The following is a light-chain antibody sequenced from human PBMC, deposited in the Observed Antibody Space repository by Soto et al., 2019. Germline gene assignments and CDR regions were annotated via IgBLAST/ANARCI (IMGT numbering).Light chain of an antibody. CDR3: SSYKRSSNLPYV. CDR2: DVN. J-gene: IGLJ1*01. V-gene: IGLV2-14*01. Sequence: QSALTQPASVSGSPGQSITISCTGTSSDVGGYNLVSWYQQYPDKAPKLMIFDVNTRPSGVSNRFSGSKSGNTASLTISGLQAEEEADCYCSSYKRSSNLPYVFGTGTKLTVL. CDR1: SSDVGGYNL.